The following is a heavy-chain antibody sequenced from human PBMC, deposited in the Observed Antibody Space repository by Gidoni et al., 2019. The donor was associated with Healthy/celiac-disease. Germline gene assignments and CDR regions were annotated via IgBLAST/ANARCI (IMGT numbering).Heavy chain of an antibody. Sequence: QVQLVQSGAEVKKPGPSVKVSCKSSGGTFSSYAISGVRQAPGQGLVWMGGIIPIFGTANCAQKFQGRVTITADESTSTAYMELSRLRSEDTAVYYGARESATATGFDYWGQGTLVTVSS. CDR1: GGTFSSYA. D-gene: IGHD5-12*01. CDR3: ARESATATGFDY. V-gene: IGHV1-69*01. J-gene: IGHJ4*01. CDR2: IIPIFGTA.